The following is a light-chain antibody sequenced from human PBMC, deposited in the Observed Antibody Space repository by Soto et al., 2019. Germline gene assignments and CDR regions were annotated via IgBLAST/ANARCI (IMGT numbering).Light chain of an antibody. CDR1: SSDVGSYNL. Sequence: QSAETQLASVSGSPEQSITISCTGTSSDVGSYNLVSWYQQHPGKAPKLMIYEGSKRPSGVSNRFSGSKSGNTASLTISGLQAEDEADYYCCSYAGSSTSYVFGTGTNVTV. CDR3: CSYAGSSTSYV. J-gene: IGLJ1*01. V-gene: IGLV2-23*01. CDR2: EGS.